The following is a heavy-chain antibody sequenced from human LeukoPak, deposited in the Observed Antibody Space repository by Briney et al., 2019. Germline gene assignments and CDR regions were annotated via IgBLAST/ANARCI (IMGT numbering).Heavy chain of an antibody. V-gene: IGHV4-59*08. D-gene: IGHD2-21*01. J-gene: IGHJ2*01. CDR3: VRLSVVSPHRYFDL. Sequence: PGGSLRLSCAASGFTFDDYTMHWVRQSPGKGLEWIAYIFHTGGTNYNPSLKSRATISLDTSNDQFFLRLTSVTAADTAVYHCVRLSVVSPHRYFDLWGRGTLVTVSS. CDR1: GFTFDDYT. CDR2: IFHTGGT.